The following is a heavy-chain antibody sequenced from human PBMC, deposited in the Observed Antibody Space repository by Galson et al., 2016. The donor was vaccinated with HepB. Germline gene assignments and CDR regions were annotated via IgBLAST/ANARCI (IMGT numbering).Heavy chain of an antibody. J-gene: IGHJ4*02. CDR3: ARVGGLAVAGLDY. CDR2: IWYDGSNK. CDR1: EFTVSSNY. Sequence: SLRLSCAASEFTVSSNYMSWVRQAPGKGLEWVAVIWYDGSNKYYADSVKGRFTISRDNSKNTLYLQMNSLRAEDTAVYYCARVGGLAVAGLDYWGQGTLVTVSS. D-gene: IGHD6-19*01. V-gene: IGHV3-33*08.